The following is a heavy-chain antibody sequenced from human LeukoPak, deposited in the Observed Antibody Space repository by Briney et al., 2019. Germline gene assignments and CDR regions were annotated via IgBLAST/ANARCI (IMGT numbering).Heavy chain of an antibody. V-gene: IGHV4-59*01. CDR2: IYYSGSS. CDR1: GGSISSDY. CDR3: ARLYDSSGYTNWLDP. D-gene: IGHD3-22*01. J-gene: IGHJ5*02. Sequence: SGTLSLTCTVSGGSISSDYWSWIRQPPGKGLEWIGYIYYSGSSKYNPSLRSRVTISVDTSKNQFSLKLSSVTAADTAVYYCARLYDSSGYTNWLDPWGQGTLVTVSS.